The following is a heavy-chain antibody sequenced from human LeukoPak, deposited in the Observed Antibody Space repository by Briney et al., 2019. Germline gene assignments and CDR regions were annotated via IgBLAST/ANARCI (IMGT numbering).Heavy chain of an antibody. Sequence: PSETLSLTCAVYGGSFSGYYWSWIRQPPGKGLEWIGEINHSGGTNYNPSLESRVTISVDTSKNQFSLKLSSVTAADTAVYYCARPPVRRKGTTVTAFDIWGQGTMVTVSS. J-gene: IGHJ3*02. CDR1: GGSFSGYY. CDR2: INHSGGT. CDR3: ARPPVRRKGTTVTAFDI. D-gene: IGHD4-17*01. V-gene: IGHV4-34*01.